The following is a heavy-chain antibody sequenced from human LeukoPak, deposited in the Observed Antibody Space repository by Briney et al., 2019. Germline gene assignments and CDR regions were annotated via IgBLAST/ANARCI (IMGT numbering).Heavy chain of an antibody. J-gene: IGHJ5*02. CDR1: GYTFTGYY. CDR3: ARGHYDILTGYYLYNWFDP. V-gene: IGHV1-2*02. D-gene: IGHD3-9*01. CDR2: INPNSGGT. Sequence: GASVTVSCKASGYTFTGYYMHWVRQAPGQGLEWMGWINPNSGGTNYAQKFQGRVTMTRDTSISTAYMELSRLRSDDTAVYYCARGHYDILTGYYLYNWFDPWGQGTLVTVSS.